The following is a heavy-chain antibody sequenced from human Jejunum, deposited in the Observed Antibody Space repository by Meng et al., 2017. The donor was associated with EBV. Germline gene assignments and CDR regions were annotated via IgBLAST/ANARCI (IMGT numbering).Heavy chain of an antibody. J-gene: IGHJ4*02. CDR3: ARRYGDYVRYFDS. Sequence: QITVKVSGPTLVKPTENLTLTCTVSGFSLSTSGVGVGWIRQPPGKALEWLAHIYWDENKRYSTSLRSRLSIMKDTSKSQVVLTMTNMDPVDTATYYCARRYGDYVRYFDSWGQGILVTVSS. CDR1: GFSLSTSGVG. V-gene: IGHV2-5*02. D-gene: IGHD4-17*01. CDR2: IYWDENK.